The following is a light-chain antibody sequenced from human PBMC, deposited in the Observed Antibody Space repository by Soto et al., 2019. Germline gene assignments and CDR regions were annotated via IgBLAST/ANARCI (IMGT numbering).Light chain of an antibody. CDR2: WAS. V-gene: IGKV4-1*01. CDR3: QQYYSNSIT. CDR1: QSVLYSSNRKNY. J-gene: IGKJ5*01. Sequence: EIAMTQSPDSLAVSLGERATINCKSSQSVLYSSNRKNYLAWYQQKAGQAPKLLIYWASTRESGVPDRFSGSGSGTDFTLTISSLQAEDVAVYYCQQYYSNSITFGQGTRLEI.